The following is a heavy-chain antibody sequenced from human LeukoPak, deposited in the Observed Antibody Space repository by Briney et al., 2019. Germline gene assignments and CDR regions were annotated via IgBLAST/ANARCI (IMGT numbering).Heavy chain of an antibody. CDR3: AKDRPPYSSGWNPWFDP. CDR1: GFTFSSYG. Sequence: QPGGSLRLSCAASGFTFSSYGMHWVRQAPGKGLEWVAFIRYDGSNKYYADSVKGRFTISRDNSKNTLYLQMNSLRAEDTAVYYCAKDRPPYSSGWNPWFDPWGQGTLVTVSS. D-gene: IGHD6-19*01. CDR2: IRYDGSNK. J-gene: IGHJ5*02. V-gene: IGHV3-30*02.